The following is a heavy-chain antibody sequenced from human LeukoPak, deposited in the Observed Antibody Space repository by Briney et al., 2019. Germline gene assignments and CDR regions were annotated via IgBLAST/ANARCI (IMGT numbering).Heavy chain of an antibody. J-gene: IGHJ4*02. Sequence: SETLSLTCAVSGGSISSSNWWSWVRQPPGKGLEWLGYIFYSGSTSYNPSLQGRLTISVDTSKNQFSLKLSSVTAADTAVYYCVRYCSGGNCYSRAFGYWGQGTLVTVSS. D-gene: IGHD2-15*01. CDR1: GGSISSSNW. CDR3: VRYCSGGNCYSRAFGY. CDR2: IFYSGST. V-gene: IGHV4-4*02.